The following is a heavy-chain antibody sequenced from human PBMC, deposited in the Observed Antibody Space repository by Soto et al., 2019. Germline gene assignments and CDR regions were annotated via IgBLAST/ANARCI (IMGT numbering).Heavy chain of an antibody. V-gene: IGHV4-34*01. Sequence: SETLSPTCAVYGGSFSGYYWSWIRQPPGKGLEWIGEINHSGSTNYNPSLKSRVTISVDTSKNQFSLKLSSVTAADTAVYYCARVGGIVVVPAAMLSGGYNWFDPWGQGTLVTVSS. D-gene: IGHD2-2*01. J-gene: IGHJ5*02. CDR3: ARVGGIVVVPAAMLSGGYNWFDP. CDR1: GGSFSGYY. CDR2: INHSGST.